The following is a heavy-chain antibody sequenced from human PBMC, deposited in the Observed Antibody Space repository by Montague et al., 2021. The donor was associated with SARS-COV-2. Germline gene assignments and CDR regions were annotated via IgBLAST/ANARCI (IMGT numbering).Heavy chain of an antibody. Sequence: SGTLSLTCTVSGGSISSYYWSWIRQPPGKGLEWIGYIYYSGSTNYNPSXRSRVTISVDTSKNQFSLKLSSVTAADTAVYYCARGSGWMGNAFDIWGQGTMVTVSS. D-gene: IGHD6-19*01. V-gene: IGHV4-59*01. CDR2: IYYSGST. CDR3: ARGSGWMGNAFDI. J-gene: IGHJ3*02. CDR1: GGSISSYY.